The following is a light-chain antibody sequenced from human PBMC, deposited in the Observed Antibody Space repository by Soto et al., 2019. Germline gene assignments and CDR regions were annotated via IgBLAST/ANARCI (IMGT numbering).Light chain of an antibody. CDR2: GAS. V-gene: IGKV3D-15*01. Sequence: EIVMTQFPDSLCVSPGESATLSCRASQSVGTTLAWYQQKPGQAPRLLIYGASTRASSCPPRFRGSGSGTDFTLNINYLRSEDIAVYFCQQYKEYVTFGGGTKVEV. CDR3: QQYKEYVT. CDR1: QSVGTT. J-gene: IGKJ4*01.